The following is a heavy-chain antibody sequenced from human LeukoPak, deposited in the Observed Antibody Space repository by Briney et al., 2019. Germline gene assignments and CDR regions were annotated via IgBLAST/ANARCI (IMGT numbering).Heavy chain of an antibody. CDR1: GYTFTSYG. D-gene: IGHD4-17*01. J-gene: IGHJ4*02. CDR2: FDPEDGET. Sequence: GASVKVSCKASGYTFTSYGINWVRQATGQGLEWMGGFDPEDGETIYAQKFQGRVTMTEDTSTDTAYMELSSLRSEDTAVYYCATARKKLSFDYGDYGPPAYFDYWGQGTLVTVSS. CDR3: ATARKKLSFDYGDYGPPAYFDY. V-gene: IGHV1-24*01.